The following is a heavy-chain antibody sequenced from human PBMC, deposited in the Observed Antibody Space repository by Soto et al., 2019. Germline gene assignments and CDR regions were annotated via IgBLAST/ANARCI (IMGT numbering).Heavy chain of an antibody. CDR2: IIPMYGPA. V-gene: IGHV1-69*01. J-gene: IGHJ5*02. CDR3: ARVTSMVRGVIDNWFDP. CDR1: GGTFSSYA. Sequence: QVPLVQSGAEVKQPGSSVTVSCKASGGTFSSYAIHWVRQAPGQGLEWMGGIIPMYGPATYAQRFQGRVTITADESTTTVYMELTSLTSQDTAVYYCARVTSMVRGVIDNWFDPWGHGTLVTVSS. D-gene: IGHD3-10*01.